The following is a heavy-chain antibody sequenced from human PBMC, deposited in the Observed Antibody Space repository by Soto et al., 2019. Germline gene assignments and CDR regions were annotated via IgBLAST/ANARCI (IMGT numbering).Heavy chain of an antibody. D-gene: IGHD2-8*01. CDR3: YREDIVLINGMAF. Sequence: GGSLRLSCAASGFTFSGYWMSWVRQAPGKGLEWVANIKEDGSEENYVDSLKGRFTISRDNAKNSLYLQMNSLRAEDTAIYYCYREDIVLINGMAFWGQRTTVIVSS. CDR1: GFTFSGYW. J-gene: IGHJ6*02. CDR2: IKEDGSEE. V-gene: IGHV3-7*03.